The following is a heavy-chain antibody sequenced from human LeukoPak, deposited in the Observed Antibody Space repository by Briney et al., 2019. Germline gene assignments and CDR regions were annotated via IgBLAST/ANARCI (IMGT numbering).Heavy chain of an antibody. V-gene: IGHV1-69*13. CDR2: IIPIFGTA. D-gene: IGHD1-26*01. CDR3: ARESGSYPRNFDY. CDR1: GGTFSSYA. J-gene: IGHJ4*02. Sequence: SVKVSCKASGGTFSSYAISWVRQAPGQGLEWMGGIIPIFGTANYAQKFQGRVTITADESTSTAYMELSSLRSEDTAVYYCARESGSYPRNFDYWGQGTLVTVSS.